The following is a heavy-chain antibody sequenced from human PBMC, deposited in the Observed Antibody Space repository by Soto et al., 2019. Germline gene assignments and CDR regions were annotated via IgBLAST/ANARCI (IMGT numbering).Heavy chain of an antibody. CDR3: ARDWRQMSRGGFFDY. CDR2: IVPLSGTP. Sequence: QVRLVQSGAEVKKPRSSVKLSCKVSGGNSNSYSIAWVRQSPGQGLQWLGTIVPLSGTPNHAQQFQARVTITADTSRNTAYLVLSSLSSEDTAIYYCARDWRQMSRGGFFDYWGQGSLVTISS. CDR1: GGNSNSYS. V-gene: IGHV1-69*06. D-gene: IGHD3-16*01. J-gene: IGHJ4*02.